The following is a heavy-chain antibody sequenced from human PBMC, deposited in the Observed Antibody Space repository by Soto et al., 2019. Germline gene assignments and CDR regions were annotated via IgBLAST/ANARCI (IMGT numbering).Heavy chain of an antibody. J-gene: IGHJ6*02. V-gene: IGHV3-21*02. CDR1: GFTFSSYS. CDR2: ISSSSFSI. Sequence: EVQLVESGGGLVKPGGSLRLSCAASGFTFSSYSMNWVRQAPGKGLEWVSSISSSSFSINYADSVKGRFSISRDNAQNSLPLQMNNLRAEDTAVYYCARNESSNIYGMDVWGQGTTVTFSS. D-gene: IGHD6-6*01. CDR3: ARNESSNIYGMDV.